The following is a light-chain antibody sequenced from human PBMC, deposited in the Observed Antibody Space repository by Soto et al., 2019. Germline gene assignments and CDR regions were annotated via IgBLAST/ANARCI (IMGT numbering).Light chain of an antibody. Sequence: DIVMTQSPDSLAVSLGERATINCKSSHSVFDSSKTKNYLAWYQQRPGQPPKVVSYGASTREPGVPDRFSGSGPGTEFPLTITHLQAEDGAVYYCQQFYSTPPTLGQGTKLQL. CDR2: GAS. J-gene: IGKJ2*01. CDR1: HSVFDSSKTKNY. V-gene: IGKV4-1*01. CDR3: QQFYSTPPT.